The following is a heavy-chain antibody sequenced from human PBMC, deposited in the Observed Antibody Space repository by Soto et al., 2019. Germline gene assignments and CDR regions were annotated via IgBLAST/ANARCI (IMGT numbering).Heavy chain of an antibody. V-gene: IGHV4-59*01. Sequence: QVQLQESGPGLVKPSETLSLTCSVSGDSISSYYWSWIRQPPGKGLEWLGYFYYSGSTNYNPSLKSRVTITVDTSKNQVSLKLTSVTAADTALYYCARVRYLEWLPNEQNYFAYWGQGTLVTVSS. J-gene: IGHJ4*02. CDR3: ARVRYLEWLPNEQNYFAY. CDR2: FYYSGST. CDR1: GDSISSYY. D-gene: IGHD3-3*01.